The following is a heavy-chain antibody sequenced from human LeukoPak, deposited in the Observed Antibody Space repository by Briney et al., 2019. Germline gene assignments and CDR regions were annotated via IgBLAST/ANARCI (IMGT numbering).Heavy chain of an antibody. J-gene: IGHJ6*01. CDR3: ARDCSGGSCYYYGMD. CDR1: GFTVSSTY. D-gene: IGHD2-15*01. CDR2: LYSGDTT. V-gene: IGHV3-66*01. Sequence: GGSLRLSCAASGFTVSSTYMSWVRQAPGKGLEWVSALYSGDTTYYANSVKGRFTISRDNSKNMLYLQMNSLRAEDTAVYYCARDCSGGSCYYYGMD.